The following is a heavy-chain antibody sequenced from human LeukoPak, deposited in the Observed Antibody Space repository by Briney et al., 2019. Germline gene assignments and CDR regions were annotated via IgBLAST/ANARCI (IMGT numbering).Heavy chain of an antibody. V-gene: IGHV3-43*02. CDR2: ISGDGGST. J-gene: IGHJ4*02. D-gene: IGHD3-10*01. Sequence: GSLRLSCAASGFTFDDYAMHWVRQAPGKGLEWVSLISGDGGSTYYADSVKGRFTISRDNSKNSLYLQMNGLRTEDTALYYCAKDMWRFGELDYDYWGQGTLVTVSS. CDR3: AKDMWRFGELDYDY. CDR1: GFTFDDYA.